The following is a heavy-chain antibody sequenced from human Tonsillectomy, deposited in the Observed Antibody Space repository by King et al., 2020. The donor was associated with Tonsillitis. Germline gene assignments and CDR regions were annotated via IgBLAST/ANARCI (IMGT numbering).Heavy chain of an antibody. CDR2: SRSKNKGYTT. CDR1: GFTFSDHD. Sequence: VQLVESGGGLVQPGGSLRLSCTASGFTFSDHDMDWVRQAPGKGREWVGRSRSKNKGYTTEYAASVKGRFTISRDASINSLYLQLNSLKTEDTAVYYCAIFRRTWGYWGQGTLVTVSS. D-gene: IGHD3-3*01. J-gene: IGHJ4*02. CDR3: AIFRRTWGY. V-gene: IGHV3-72*01.